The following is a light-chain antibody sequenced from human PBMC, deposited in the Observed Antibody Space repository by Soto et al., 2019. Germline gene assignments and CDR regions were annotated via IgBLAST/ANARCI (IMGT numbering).Light chain of an antibody. V-gene: IGKV3D-20*02. CDR3: QQRSNWPIT. CDR1: QTVRNNY. CDR2: DAS. J-gene: IGKJ5*01. Sequence: DIVMTESPATLSVSQGERATLSWRASQTVRNNYLAWYQQKPGQAPRLLIYDASSRATGIPARFSGSGSGTDFTLTISSLEPEDFAIYYCQQRSNWPITFGQGTRLEI.